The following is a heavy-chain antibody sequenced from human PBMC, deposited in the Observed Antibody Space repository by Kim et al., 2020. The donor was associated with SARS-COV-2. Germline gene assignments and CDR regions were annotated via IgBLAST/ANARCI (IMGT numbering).Heavy chain of an antibody. CDR1: GGSISSYY. CDR3: ARDLYGDYVFPGLNYYYYGMDV. Sequence: SETLSLTCTVSGGSISSYYWSWIRQPPGKGLEWIGYIYYSGSTNYNPSLKSRVTISVDTSKNQFSLKLSSVTAADTAVYYCARDLYGDYVFPGLNYYYYGMDVWGQGTTVTVSS. CDR2: IYYSGST. D-gene: IGHD4-17*01. J-gene: IGHJ6*02. V-gene: IGHV4-59*01.